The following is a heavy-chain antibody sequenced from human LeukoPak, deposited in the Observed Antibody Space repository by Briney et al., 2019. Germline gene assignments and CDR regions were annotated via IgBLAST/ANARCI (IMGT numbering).Heavy chain of an antibody. CDR2: ISSSSSYI. J-gene: IGHJ4*02. D-gene: IGHD4-17*01. CDR1: GFTFSSYS. Sequence: PGGSLRLSCAASGFTFSSYSMSWVRQAPGKGLEWVSSISSSSSYIYYADSVKGRFTISRDNAKNSLCLQMNSLRAEDTAVYYCARADSLSTTVTTGYWGQGTLVTVSS. V-gene: IGHV3-21*01. CDR3: ARADSLSTTVTTGY.